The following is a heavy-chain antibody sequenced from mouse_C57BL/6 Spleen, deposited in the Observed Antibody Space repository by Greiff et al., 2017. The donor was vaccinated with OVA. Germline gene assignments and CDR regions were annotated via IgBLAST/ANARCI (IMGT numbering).Heavy chain of an antibody. CDR2: FYPGSGSI. CDR1: GYTFTEYT. D-gene: IGHD1-1*01. Sequence: QVQLKESGAELVKPGASVKLSCKASGYTFTEYTIHWVKQRSGQGLEWIGWFYPGSGSIKYNEKFKDKATLTADKSSSTVYMELSRLTSEDSAVYFCARHEEVITTVVATRYFDVWGTGTTVTVSS. CDR3: ARHEEVITTVVATRYFDV. V-gene: IGHV1-62-2*01. J-gene: IGHJ1*03.